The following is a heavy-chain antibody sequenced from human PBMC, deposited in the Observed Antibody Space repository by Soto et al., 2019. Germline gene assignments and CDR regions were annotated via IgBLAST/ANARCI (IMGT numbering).Heavy chain of an antibody. Sequence: QVQLVQSGAEGKKPGSSVKVSCKASEGTFSSYAISWVRQAPGQGLDWMGGIIPIFGTANYAQKFQGRVTITADESTSTAYMELSSLRSEDTAVYYCARDPPGYSSSPTPGWIWGQGTMVTVSS. D-gene: IGHD6-13*01. V-gene: IGHV1-69*01. J-gene: IGHJ3*02. CDR2: IIPIFGTA. CDR1: EGTFSSYA. CDR3: ARDPPGYSSSPTPGWI.